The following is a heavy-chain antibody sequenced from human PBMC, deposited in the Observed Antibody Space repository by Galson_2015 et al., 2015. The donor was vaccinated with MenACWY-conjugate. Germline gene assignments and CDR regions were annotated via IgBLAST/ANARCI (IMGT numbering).Heavy chain of an antibody. Sequence: SLRLSCAASGLTFGTYEMNWVRQAPGKGLKWIPYISSSSSTIHYADSVKGRFTISRDNAKNSLYLQMNSLRAEDTAVYYCVKDRWNRYNWNYALDIWGQGTRVTVSS. V-gene: IGHV3-48*03. CDR2: ISSSSSTI. D-gene: IGHD1-7*01. CDR3: VKDRWNRYNWNYALDI. J-gene: IGHJ3*02. CDR1: GLTFGTYE.